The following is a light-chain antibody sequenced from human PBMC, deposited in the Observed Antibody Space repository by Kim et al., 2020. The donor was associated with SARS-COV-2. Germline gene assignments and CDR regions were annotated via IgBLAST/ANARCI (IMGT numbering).Light chain of an antibody. CDR2: DAS. V-gene: IGKV3-20*01. Sequence: EIVLTQSSGTLSLSPGERATLSCRASQSVSNSFLAWYQHKPGQAPRLLIYDASGRATGIPDRFSGSGSGTDFTLTISRLEPEDFAVYFCQQYAASPTFGQGTKLEI. CDR3: QQYAASPT. J-gene: IGKJ2*01. CDR1: QSVSNSF.